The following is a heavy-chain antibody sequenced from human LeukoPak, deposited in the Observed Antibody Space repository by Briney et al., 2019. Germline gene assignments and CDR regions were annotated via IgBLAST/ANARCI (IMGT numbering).Heavy chain of an antibody. CDR3: ARARAVAGPYYFDY. CDR1: GFTFSDYY. D-gene: IGHD6-19*01. CDR2: ISDSGSTI. Sequence: PGGSLRLSCAASGFTFSDYYMSWIRQAPGKGLEWISYISDSGSTIYYADSAKGRFTISRDNAKNSLYLQMNSLRAEDTAVYYCARARAVAGPYYFDYWGQGTLVTVSS. V-gene: IGHV3-11*01. J-gene: IGHJ4*02.